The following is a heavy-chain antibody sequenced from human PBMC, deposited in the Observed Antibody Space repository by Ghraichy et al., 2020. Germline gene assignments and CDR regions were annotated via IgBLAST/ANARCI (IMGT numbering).Heavy chain of an antibody. D-gene: IGHD4/OR15-4a*01. CDR3: AHQTISRINY. CDR1: GFSLTTSGVG. Sequence: SGPTLVKPTQTLTLTCTFSGFSLTTSGVGVGWIRQPPGKALEWLALIYWDADKRYSPSLRTRLTITKDTSRNLVVLTMTNMDPVDTATYYCAHQTISRINYWGQGTLVTVSS. V-gene: IGHV2-5*02. J-gene: IGHJ4*02. CDR2: IYWDADK.